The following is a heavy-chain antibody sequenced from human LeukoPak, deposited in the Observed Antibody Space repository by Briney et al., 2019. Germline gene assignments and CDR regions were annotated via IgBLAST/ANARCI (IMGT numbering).Heavy chain of an antibody. Sequence: ASVKVSCKASGYTFSGFYIHWVRQAPGQGLEWMGWINPNSGVTNYAQKFQGRVTMTRDTSISTAYMELSRLRSDDTAVYYCARDSSLTAETYYYYMDVWGKGTTVTISS. J-gene: IGHJ6*03. V-gene: IGHV1-2*02. CDR2: INPNSGVT. CDR1: GYTFSGFY. CDR3: ARDSSLTAETYYYYMDV.